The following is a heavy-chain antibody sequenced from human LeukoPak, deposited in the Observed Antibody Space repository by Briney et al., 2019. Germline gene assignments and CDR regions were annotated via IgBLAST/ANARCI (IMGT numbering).Heavy chain of an antibody. CDR2: IYYSGST. CDR3: ARVVDYGESNQYYFDY. V-gene: IGHV4-59*08. CDR1: GGSISSYY. J-gene: IGHJ4*02. Sequence: NPSETLSLTCTVSGGSISSYYWSWIRQPPGKGLEWIGYIYYSGSTNYNPSLKSRVTISVDTSKNQFSLKLSSVTAADTAVYYCARVVDYGESNQYYFDYWGQGTLVTVSS. D-gene: IGHD4-17*01.